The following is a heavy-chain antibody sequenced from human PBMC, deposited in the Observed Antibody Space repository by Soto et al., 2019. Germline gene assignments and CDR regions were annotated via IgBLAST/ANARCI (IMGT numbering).Heavy chain of an antibody. D-gene: IGHD1-20*01. J-gene: IGHJ4*02. CDR2: ISGSGGST. CDR1: GFTFSSYA. Sequence: GGSLRLSCAASGFTFSSYAMSWVRQAPGKGLEWVSAISGSGGSTYYADSVKGRFTISRDNSKNTLYLQMNSLRAEDTAVYYCAKGITGTTRFRVGGLSDYWGQGTLDTVSS. CDR3: AKGITGTTRFRVGGLSDY. V-gene: IGHV3-23*01.